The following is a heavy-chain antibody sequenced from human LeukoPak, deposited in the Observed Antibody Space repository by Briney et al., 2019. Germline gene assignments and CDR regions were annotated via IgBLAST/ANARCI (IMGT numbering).Heavy chain of an antibody. Sequence: GGSLRLSCAASGFTYGIYDMRCARHAPGKGLEWVSGIKRRGRGTHNAASVKGRFTISIDNSKNTLYLQMNSLRAEDTALYYCVRQTPGSGQGFDPWGQGTLVSVSS. D-gene: IGHD3-10*01. V-gene: IGHV3-23*01. CDR1: GFTYGIYD. CDR2: IKRRGRGT. CDR3: VRQTPGSGQGFDP. J-gene: IGHJ5*02.